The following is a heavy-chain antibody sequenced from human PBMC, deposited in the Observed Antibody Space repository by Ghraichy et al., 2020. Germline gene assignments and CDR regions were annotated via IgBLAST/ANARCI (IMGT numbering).Heavy chain of an antibody. Sequence: ASVKVSCKASGYTFTSYYMHWVRQAPGQGLEWMGIINPSGGSTSYAQKFQGRVTMTRDTSTSTVYMELSSLRSEDTAVYYCARDLFAVAAAGTGTVEYFDYWGQGTLVTVSS. V-gene: IGHV1-46*01. J-gene: IGHJ4*02. CDR3: ARDLFAVAAAGTGTVEYFDY. D-gene: IGHD6-13*01. CDR2: INPSGGST. CDR1: GYTFTSYY.